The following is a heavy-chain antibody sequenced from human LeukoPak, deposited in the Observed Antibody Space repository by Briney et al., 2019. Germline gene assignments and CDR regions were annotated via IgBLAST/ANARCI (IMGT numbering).Heavy chain of an antibody. CDR1: GYTFTSYG. J-gene: IGHJ3*02. CDR3: ARDGIAARGSRDLGAFDI. V-gene: IGHV1-18*01. D-gene: IGHD6-6*01. Sequence: ASVKVSCKASGYTFTSYGISWVRQAPGQGLEWMGWISAYNGNTNYAQKLQGRVTMTTDTSTSTAYMELRSLRSEDTAVYYCARDGIAARGSRDLGAFDIWGQGTMVTVSS. CDR2: ISAYNGNT.